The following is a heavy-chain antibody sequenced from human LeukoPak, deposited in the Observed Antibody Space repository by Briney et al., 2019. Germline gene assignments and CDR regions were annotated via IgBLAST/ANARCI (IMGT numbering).Heavy chain of an antibody. CDR1: GFTFSSYS. Sequence: GGSLRLSCAASGFTFSSYSMNWVRQAPGKGLEWVSYISSSSSTIYYADSVKGRFTISRDNAKNSLYLQMNSLRAEDTAVYYCASIQSGYGDGYWGQGTLVAVSS. J-gene: IGHJ4*02. CDR2: ISSSSSTI. D-gene: IGHD5-12*01. CDR3: ASIQSGYGDGY. V-gene: IGHV3-48*04.